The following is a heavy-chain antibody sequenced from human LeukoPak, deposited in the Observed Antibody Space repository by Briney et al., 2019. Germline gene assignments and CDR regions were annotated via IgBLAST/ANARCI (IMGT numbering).Heavy chain of an antibody. J-gene: IGHJ3*02. CDR2: ISSSSSYI. CDR1: GVTFSSYS. CDR3: ARESKQHSDAFDI. V-gene: IGHV3-21*01. D-gene: IGHD6-13*01. Sequence: GGSLRLSCAASGVTFSSYSMNWVRQAPGKGLEWVSSISSSSSYIYYVDSVKGRFTISRDNAKNSLYLQMNSLRAEDTAVYYCARESKQHSDAFDIWGQGTMVTVSS.